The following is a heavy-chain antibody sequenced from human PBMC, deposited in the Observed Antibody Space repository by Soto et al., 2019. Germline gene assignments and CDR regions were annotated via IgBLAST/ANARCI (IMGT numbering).Heavy chain of an antibody. J-gene: IGHJ4*02. CDR3: ARTPYGGYFDR. CDR2: IYQSGST. D-gene: IGHD4-17*01. Sequence: SETLSLTCAVSGGSINSGGFSWSWIRQPPGKGLEWIGYIYQSGSTYYNPSLKSRVTLSVDTSNNRFSLKMNSVTAADTAVYYCARTPYGGYFDRWGQGTQGTVS. V-gene: IGHV4-30-2*01. CDR1: GGSINSGGFS.